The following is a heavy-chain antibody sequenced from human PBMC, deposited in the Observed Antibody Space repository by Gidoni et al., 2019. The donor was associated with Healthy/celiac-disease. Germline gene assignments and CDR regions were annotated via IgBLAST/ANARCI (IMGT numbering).Heavy chain of an antibody. CDR1: GYSFTSYW. Sequence: EVQLVQSGAEVKQPGESLKISCKGSGYSFTSYWIGWVRQMPGKGLEWMGIIYPGDSDTRYSPSFQGQVTISADKSISTAYLQWSSLKASDTAMYYCARHPVVVVAATRYYYGMDVWGQGTXVXVSS. V-gene: IGHV5-51*01. D-gene: IGHD2-15*01. J-gene: IGHJ6*02. CDR3: ARHPVVVVAATRYYYGMDV. CDR2: IYPGDSDT.